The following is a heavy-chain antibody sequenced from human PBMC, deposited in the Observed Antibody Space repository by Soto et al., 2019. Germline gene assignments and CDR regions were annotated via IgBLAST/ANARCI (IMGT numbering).Heavy chain of an antibody. CDR3: TTDLWRIAVVVGSTGYFNP. Sequence: GGSLRLSCAASGFTFSDAWMSWVRQAPGEVLDWVGRIKSKSDGATTEYAAPVRGRFTISRDDSKNTLYLQMNSLKTEDTAVYYCTTDLWRIAVVVGSTGYFNPWGQGTPVTVSS. J-gene: IGHJ5*02. V-gene: IGHV3-15*01. CDR1: GFTFSDAW. CDR2: IKSKSDGATT. D-gene: IGHD2-15*01.